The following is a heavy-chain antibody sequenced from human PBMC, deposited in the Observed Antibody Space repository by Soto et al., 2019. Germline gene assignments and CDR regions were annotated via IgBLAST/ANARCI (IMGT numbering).Heavy chain of an antibody. J-gene: IGHJ3*02. CDR1: GFTFDDYG. V-gene: IGHV3-20*01. Sequence: GESLKISCAASGFTFDDYGMSWVRQAPGKGLEWVSGINWNGGSTGYADSVKGRFTISRDNAKNSLYLQMNSLRAEDTALYHCARDLHDSFYCSSTSCKHDAFDIWGQGTMVTVSS. CDR3: ARDLHDSFYCSSTSCKHDAFDI. D-gene: IGHD2-2*01. CDR2: INWNGGST.